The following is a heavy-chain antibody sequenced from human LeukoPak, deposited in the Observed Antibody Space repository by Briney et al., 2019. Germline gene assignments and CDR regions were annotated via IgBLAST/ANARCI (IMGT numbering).Heavy chain of an antibody. V-gene: IGHV4-59*01. Sequence: PSETLSLTCTVSGGSISSYYWSWIRQPPGKGLEWIGYIYYSGTTNYNPSLKSRVTISVDTSKNQFSLKLCSVTAADTAVYYCARGLADYDFWSGYKYYFDYWGQGTLVTVSS. CDR2: IYYSGTT. CDR1: GGSISSYY. J-gene: IGHJ4*02. D-gene: IGHD3-3*01. CDR3: ARGLADYDFWSGYKYYFDY.